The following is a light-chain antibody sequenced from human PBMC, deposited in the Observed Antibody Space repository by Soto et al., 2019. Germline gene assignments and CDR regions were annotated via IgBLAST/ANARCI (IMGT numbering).Light chain of an antibody. J-gene: IGLJ1*01. Sequence: QSALTQPRSVSGSPGQSVTISCTGTSGDGGDYDYVSWYQQHPGKAPKVIIYGVTNRPSGVSYRFSGSKSDYTASLTISGLQAEDEADYYCSSYSTSFFYVLGTGTKVTVL. CDR1: SGDGGDYDY. CDR3: SSYSTSFFYV. V-gene: IGLV2-11*01. CDR2: GVT.